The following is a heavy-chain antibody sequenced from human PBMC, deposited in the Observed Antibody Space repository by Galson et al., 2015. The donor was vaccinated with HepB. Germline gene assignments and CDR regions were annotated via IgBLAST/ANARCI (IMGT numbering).Heavy chain of an antibody. CDR1: GYTFTDYV. CDR3: ARSPLRFLDWLPYYDYYYMDV. J-gene: IGHJ6*03. Sequence: SVKVSCKASGYTFTDYVVNWVRPAPGQGLEWMGWMNTNTGKPTYAPGFAGRFVFSLDTSVTTAYLQISRLETDDTAVYYCARSPLRFLDWLPYYDYYYMDVWGEGTTVTVSS. V-gene: IGHV7-4-1*02. D-gene: IGHD3-3*01. CDR2: MNTNTGKP.